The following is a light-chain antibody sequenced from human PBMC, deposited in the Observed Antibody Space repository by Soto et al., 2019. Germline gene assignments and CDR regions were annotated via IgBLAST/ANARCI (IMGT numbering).Light chain of an antibody. J-gene: IGKJ1*01. CDR3: QQYNNWWT. CDR2: GES. Sequence: EIVMTQSPAILSVSPGETATLSCRASQSVITSLAWYQQKPRQAPRLLISGESTRATGVPARFSGSGSETEFTLTISSLQSEDFAVYYCQQYNNWWTFDQGTKAEIK. V-gene: IGKV3-15*01. CDR1: QSVITS.